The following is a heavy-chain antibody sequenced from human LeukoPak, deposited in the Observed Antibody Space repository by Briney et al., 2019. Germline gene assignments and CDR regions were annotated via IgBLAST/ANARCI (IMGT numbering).Heavy chain of an antibody. D-gene: IGHD3-3*01. Sequence: GGSLRLSCAASGFTFSSYWMHWVRQAPGKGLVWVSRINTDGSSTSYADSVKGRFTISRDNAKNTLYLQMNSLRAEDTAVYYCARDYATYYDFWTGYYTGSWFDPWGQGTLVTVSS. V-gene: IGHV3-74*01. CDR3: ARDYATYYDFWTGYYTGSWFDP. J-gene: IGHJ5*02. CDR1: GFTFSSYW. CDR2: INTDGSST.